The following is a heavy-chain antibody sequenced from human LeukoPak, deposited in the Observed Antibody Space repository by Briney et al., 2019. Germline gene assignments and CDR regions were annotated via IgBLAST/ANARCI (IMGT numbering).Heavy chain of an antibody. CDR2: ITHSGNT. D-gene: IGHD2-21*01. CDR3: ARINAPVATFDY. V-gene: IGHV4-38-2*01. CDR1: GFSISSTYY. J-gene: IGHJ4*02. Sequence: NPSETLSLTCAVSGFSISSTYYGAWIRPTPGKGLEWIATITHSGNTYYISSLESRLTISLDTSKRHFSLRLTSVTAADTAVYYCARINAPVATFDYWGLGTLVAVSS.